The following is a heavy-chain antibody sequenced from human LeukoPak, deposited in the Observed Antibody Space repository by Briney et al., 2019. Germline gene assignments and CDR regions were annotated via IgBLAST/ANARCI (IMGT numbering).Heavy chain of an antibody. CDR1: GYRFTSYW. V-gene: IGHV5-51*01. CDR3: AGLPYCSGGSCSHFDY. D-gene: IGHD2-15*01. J-gene: IGHJ4*02. Sequence: GVSLKISCKGSGYRFTSYWIAWVRQMPGKGLEWMGIIYPDDSDTRYRPSFQGPVTLSADKSISTAYLQWSSLKASDTAMYYCAGLPYCSGGSCSHFDYWGQGTLVTVSS. CDR2: IYPDDSDT.